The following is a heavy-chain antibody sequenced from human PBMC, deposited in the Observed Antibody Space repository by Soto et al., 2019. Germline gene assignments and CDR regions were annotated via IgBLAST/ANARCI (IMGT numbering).Heavy chain of an antibody. CDR3: ATVLSNYELEPRLDY. CDR1: GYTLTELS. Sequence: GASVKVSCKVSGYTLTELSMHWVRQAPGKGLEWMGGFDPEDGETIYAQKFQGRVTMTEDTSTDTAYMELSSLRSEDTAVYYCATVLSNYELEPRLDYWGQGTLVTVSS. CDR2: FDPEDGET. D-gene: IGHD1-1*01. V-gene: IGHV1-24*01. J-gene: IGHJ4*02.